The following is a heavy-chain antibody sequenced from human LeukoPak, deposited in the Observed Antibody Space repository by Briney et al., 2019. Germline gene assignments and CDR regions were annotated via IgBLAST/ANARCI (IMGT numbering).Heavy chain of an antibody. CDR1: GGSISSYY. CDR2: IYYSGST. D-gene: IGHD3-22*01. CDR3: ARDSSGYYPYNWFDP. V-gene: IGHV4-59*01. Sequence: SETLSLTCTVSGGSISSYYWSWIRQPPGKGLEWIGYIYYSGSTNYNPSLKSRVTISVDTSKNQFSLKLSSATAADTAVYYCARDSSGYYPYNWFDPWGQGTLVTVSS. J-gene: IGHJ5*02.